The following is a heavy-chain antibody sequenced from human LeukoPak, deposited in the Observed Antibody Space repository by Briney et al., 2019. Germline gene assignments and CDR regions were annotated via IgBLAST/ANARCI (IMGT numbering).Heavy chain of an antibody. CDR3: ARGGVPAAPFDY. CDR1: GGSLTSSSYY. J-gene: IGHJ4*02. Sequence: SETLSLTCTVSGGSLTSSSYYWGWIRQPPGKGLEWIGSIYYSGSTYYNPSLKSRVTISVDTSKNQFSLKLSSVTAADTAVYYCARGGVPAAPFDYWGQGTLVTVSS. D-gene: IGHD2-2*01. CDR2: IYYSGST. V-gene: IGHV4-39*01.